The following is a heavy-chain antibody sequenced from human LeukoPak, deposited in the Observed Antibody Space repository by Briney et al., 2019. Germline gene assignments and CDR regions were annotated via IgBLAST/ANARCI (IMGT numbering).Heavy chain of an antibody. D-gene: IGHD5-18*01. V-gene: IGHV1-24*01. Sequence: GASVKVSCKVSGYTLTELSMHWVRQAPGKGLEWMGGFDPEDGERIYAQKFQGRVTITADESTSTAYMELSSLRSEDTAVYYCARASPLGQLPGSFDYWGQGTLVTVSS. CDR2: FDPEDGER. J-gene: IGHJ4*02. CDR1: GYTLTELS. CDR3: ARASPLGQLPGSFDY.